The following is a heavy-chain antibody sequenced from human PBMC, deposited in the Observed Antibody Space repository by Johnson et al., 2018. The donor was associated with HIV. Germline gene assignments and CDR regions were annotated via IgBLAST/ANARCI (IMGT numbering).Heavy chain of an antibody. V-gene: IGHV3-30*04. CDR2: ISYDGSNK. CDR1: GFTFSSYA. J-gene: IGHJ3*01. Sequence: QVQLVESGGGVVQPGRSLRLSCAASGFTFSSYALHWVRQAPGKGLEWVTVISYDGSNKYYADSVKGRFTISRDNSKNTLYLQMGSLRAEDMAVYYCARGAWELLRGDAFDFWGQGTMVTVSS. CDR3: ARGAWELLRGDAFDF. D-gene: IGHD1-26*01.